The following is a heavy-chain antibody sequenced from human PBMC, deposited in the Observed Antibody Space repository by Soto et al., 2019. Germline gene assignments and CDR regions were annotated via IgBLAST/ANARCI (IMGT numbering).Heavy chain of an antibody. Sequence: PGGSLRLSCSASGFTFSSYSMNWVRQAPGKGLEWVSSISSSSSYIYYADSVKGRFTISRDNAKNSLYLQMNSLRAEDTAVYYCAREKDYYDSSGYLFDYWGQGTLVTVSS. CDR2: ISSSSSYI. J-gene: IGHJ4*02. V-gene: IGHV3-21*01. D-gene: IGHD3-22*01. CDR1: GFTFSSYS. CDR3: AREKDYYDSSGYLFDY.